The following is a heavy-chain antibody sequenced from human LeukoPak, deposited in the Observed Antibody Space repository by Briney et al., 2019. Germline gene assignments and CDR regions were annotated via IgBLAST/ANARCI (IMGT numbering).Heavy chain of an antibody. CDR2: IYYSGST. Sequence: SETLSLTCTVSGGSISSYYWSWIRQTPGKGLEWIGYIYYSGSTNYNPSLKSRVTISVDTSKNQFSLKLSSVTAADTAVYYCARAGSGGGYFDYWGQGTLVTVSS. CDR3: ARAGSGGGYFDY. J-gene: IGHJ4*02. CDR1: GGSISSYY. V-gene: IGHV4-59*01. D-gene: IGHD2-15*01.